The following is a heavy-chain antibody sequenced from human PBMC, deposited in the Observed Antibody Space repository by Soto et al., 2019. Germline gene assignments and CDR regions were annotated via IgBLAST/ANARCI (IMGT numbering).Heavy chain of an antibody. CDR2: IGTAGDT. J-gene: IGHJ6*03. V-gene: IGHV3-13*01. CDR1: GFTFSSYD. D-gene: IGHD3-3*01. Sequence: GGSLRLSCAASGFTFSSYDMHWVRQATGKGLEWVSAIGTAGDTYYPGSVKGRFTISRENAKNSLYHQMNSLRAGDTAVYYCSRAPGSGYYKGVYYYYYMDVWGKGTTVTVSS. CDR3: SRAPGSGYYKGVYYYYYMDV.